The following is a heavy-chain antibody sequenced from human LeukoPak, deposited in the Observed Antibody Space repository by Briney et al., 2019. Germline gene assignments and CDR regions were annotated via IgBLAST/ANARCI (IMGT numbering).Heavy chain of an antibody. CDR1: GFTFDDYA. J-gene: IGHJ4*02. Sequence: HPGGSLRLSCAASGFTFDDYAMHWVRQAPGKGLEWVSGISWNSGSIGYADSVKGRFTISRDNPKNSLYLQMNTLRAEDTAVYYCARDVRLDFWGQGTLVTVSS. CDR2: ISWNSGSI. CDR3: ARDVRLDF. V-gene: IGHV3-9*01.